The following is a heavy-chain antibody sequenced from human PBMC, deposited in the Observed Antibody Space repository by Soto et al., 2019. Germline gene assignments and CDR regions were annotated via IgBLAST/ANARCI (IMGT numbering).Heavy chain of an antibody. D-gene: IGHD3-22*01. CDR2: INPNSGGT. CDR1: GYTFTGYY. Sequence: QVQLVQSGAEVKKPGASVKVSCKASGYTFTGYYMHWVRQAPGQGLEWMGWINPNSGGTNYAQKFQGWVTMTRDTSISTAYMELSRLRSDDTAVYYCARGPYYYDSSGYYCYWGQGTLATVSS. CDR3: ARGPYYYDSSGYYCY. J-gene: IGHJ4*02. V-gene: IGHV1-2*04.